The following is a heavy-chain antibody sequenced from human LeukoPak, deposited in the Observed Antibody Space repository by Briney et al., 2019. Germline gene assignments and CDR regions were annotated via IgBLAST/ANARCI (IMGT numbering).Heavy chain of an antibody. CDR2: ISSSSSTI. V-gene: IGHV3-48*04. J-gene: IGHJ4*02. CDR1: GFTFSSYS. CDR3: ARYDYGGNSSFDY. Sequence: GGSLRLSCAASGFTFSSYSMNWVRQAPGKGLEWVSYISSSSSTIYYADSVKGRFTISRDNAKNSLYLQMNSLRAEDTAVYYCARYDYGGNSSFDYWGQGTLVTVSS. D-gene: IGHD4-23*01.